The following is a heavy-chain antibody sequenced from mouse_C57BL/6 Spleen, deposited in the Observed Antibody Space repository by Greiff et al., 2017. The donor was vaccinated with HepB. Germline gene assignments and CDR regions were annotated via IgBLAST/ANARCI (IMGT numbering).Heavy chain of an antibody. D-gene: IGHD2-5*01. J-gene: IGHJ3*01. V-gene: IGHV1-81*01. Sequence: VQRVESGAELARPGASVKLSCKASGYTFTSYGISWVKQRTGQGLEWIGEIYPRSGNTYYNEKFKGKATLTADKSSSTAYMELRSLTSEDSAVYFCAEDSNYLFAYWGQGTLVTVSA. CDR2: IYPRSGNT. CDR3: AEDSNYLFAY. CDR1: GYTFTSYG.